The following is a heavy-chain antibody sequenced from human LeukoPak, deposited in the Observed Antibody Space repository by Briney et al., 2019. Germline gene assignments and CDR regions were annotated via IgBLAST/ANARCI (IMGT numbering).Heavy chain of an antibody. CDR2: ISYDGSNK. CDR3: AKDQGYSSRYYYYYMDV. J-gene: IGHJ6*03. Sequence: GGSLRLSCAASGFTFSSYGMHWVRQAPGKGLEWVAVISYDGSNKYYADSVKGRFTISRDNSKNTLYLQMNSLRPEDTAVYYCAKDQGYSSRYYYYYMDVWGKGTTVTVSS. CDR1: GFTFSSYG. V-gene: IGHV3-30*18. D-gene: IGHD5-18*01.